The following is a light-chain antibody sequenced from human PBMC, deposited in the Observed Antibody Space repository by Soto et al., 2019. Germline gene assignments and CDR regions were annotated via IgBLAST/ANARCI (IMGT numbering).Light chain of an antibody. Sequence: EIVLPQSPDTLSLSPGERATLSCRASQSVSSSLAWYQQIPGQAPRLLIYDASTSATGIPDRFSGSGSGTDFTLTISSLQPEDFAVYYCQQRSNWPPEVTFGPGTKVDIK. V-gene: IGKV3-11*01. CDR3: QQRSNWPPEVT. J-gene: IGKJ3*01. CDR1: QSVSSS. CDR2: DAS.